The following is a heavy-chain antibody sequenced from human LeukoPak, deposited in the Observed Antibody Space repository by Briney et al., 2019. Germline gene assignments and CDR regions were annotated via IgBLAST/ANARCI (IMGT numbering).Heavy chain of an antibody. CDR2: IYYSGST. CDR1: GGSISSYY. V-gene: IGHV4-59*01. Sequence: SETLSLTCTVSGGSISSYYWSWIRQPPGKGLEWIGYIYYSGSTNYNPSLKSRVTISVDTSKNQFSLKLSSVTAADTAVYYCARYSYYYDSSGYVDWGQGTLVTVSS. CDR3: ARYSYYYDSSGYVD. D-gene: IGHD3-22*01. J-gene: IGHJ4*02.